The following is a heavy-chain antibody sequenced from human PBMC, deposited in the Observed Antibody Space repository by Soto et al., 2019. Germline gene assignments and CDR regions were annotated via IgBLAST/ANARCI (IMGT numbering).Heavy chain of an antibody. CDR3: ASELAAYGDYVQYYFDY. D-gene: IGHD4-17*01. V-gene: IGHV3-33*01. CDR2: TWYEGSNK. CDR1: GFTFSNYG. Sequence: VQLVESGGGVVQPGRSLRLSCAASGFTFSNYGMHWVRQAPGKGLEWVAVTWYEGSNKYYADSVKGRFTISRDNSKNTLYRQMNSLRDEDTAVSYCASELAAYGDYVQYYFDYWGQGNLVKVS. J-gene: IGHJ4*02.